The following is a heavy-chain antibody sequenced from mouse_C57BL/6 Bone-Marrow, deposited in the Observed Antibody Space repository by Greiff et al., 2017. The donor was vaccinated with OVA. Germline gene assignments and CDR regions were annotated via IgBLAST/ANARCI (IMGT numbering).Heavy chain of an antibody. CDR1: GYSITSGYY. CDR3: ARRYYNYFDY. J-gene: IGHJ2*01. V-gene: IGHV3-6*01. CDR2: ISYDGSN. D-gene: IGHD2-12*01. Sequence: EVKLLESGPGLVKPSQSLSLTCSVTGYSITSGYYWNWIRQFPGNKLEWMGYISYDGSNNYNPSLKNRISITRDTSKNQFFLKLNSVTTEDTATYYCARRYYNYFDYWGQGTTLTVSS.